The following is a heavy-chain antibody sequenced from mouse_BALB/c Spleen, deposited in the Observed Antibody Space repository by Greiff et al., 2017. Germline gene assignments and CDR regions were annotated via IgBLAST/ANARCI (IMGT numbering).Heavy chain of an antibody. CDR1: GFTFSSYT. J-gene: IGHJ3*01. CDR2: ISSGGGNT. V-gene: IGHV5-9*03. D-gene: IGHD2-3*01. Sequence: EVQGVESGGGLVKPGGSLKLSCAASGFTFSSYTMSWVRQTPEKRLEWVATISSGGGNTYYPDSVKGRFTISRDNAKNNLYLQMSSLRSEDTALYYCARYQGDGYSPFAYWGQGTLVTVSA. CDR3: ARYQGDGYSPFAY.